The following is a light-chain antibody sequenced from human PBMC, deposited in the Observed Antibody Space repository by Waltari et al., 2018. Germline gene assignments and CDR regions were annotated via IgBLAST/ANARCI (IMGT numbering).Light chain of an antibody. CDR1: QDISNY. Sequence: DIQMTQSPSSLSASVGDRVTITCQASQDISNYLNWYQRKPGKTPKLLIYGASNLETGVPSRFRGTGSGTDFTFTVSGLQPEDIATYYCQQYDDLPYTFGQGTKLEIK. V-gene: IGKV1-33*01. J-gene: IGKJ2*01. CDR2: GAS. CDR3: QQYDDLPYT.